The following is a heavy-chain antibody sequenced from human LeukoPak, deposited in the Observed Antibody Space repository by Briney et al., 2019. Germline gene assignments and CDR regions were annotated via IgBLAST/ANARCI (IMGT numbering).Heavy chain of an antibody. V-gene: IGHV4-31*03. CDR2: IYYSGST. D-gene: IGHD6-13*01. Sequence: SQTLSLTCTVSGGSISSGGYYWSWIRQHPGKGLEWIGYIYYSGSTYYNPSLKSRVTISVDTSKNQFSLKLSSVTAADTAVYYCARARLGIAAAGTDHFDYLGEGTLVTVSS. CDR3: ARARLGIAAAGTDHFDY. CDR1: GGSISSGGYY. J-gene: IGHJ4*02.